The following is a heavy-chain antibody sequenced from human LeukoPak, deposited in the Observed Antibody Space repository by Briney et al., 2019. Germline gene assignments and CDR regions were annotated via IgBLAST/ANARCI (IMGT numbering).Heavy chain of an antibody. V-gene: IGHV3-33*01. CDR2: IWYDGSNK. CDR3: VRELPPVVQYYFDY. J-gene: IGHJ4*02. D-gene: IGHD3-22*01. CDR1: GFIFSGYG. Sequence: GGSLRLSCAASGFIFSGYGMHWVRQAPGKGLEWVAVIWYDGSNKYYADSVKGRFTISRDNSRNTLYLQMNSLRAEDTAVYYCVRELPPVVQYYFDYWGPGTLVTVSS.